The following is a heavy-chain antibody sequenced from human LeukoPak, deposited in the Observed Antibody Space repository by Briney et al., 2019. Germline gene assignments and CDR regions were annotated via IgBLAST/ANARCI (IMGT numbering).Heavy chain of an antibody. CDR1: GFTFSSYG. CDR3: AKAAYCSGGSCYEYNWFAP. CDR2: ISYDGSNK. D-gene: IGHD2-15*01. V-gene: IGHV3-30*18. J-gene: IGHJ5*02. Sequence: GGSLRLSCAASGFTFSSYGMHWVRQAPGKGLEWVAVISYDGSNKYYAGSVKGRFTISRDNSKNKLYLQMNRLRAEDTAVYYCAKAAYCSGGSCYEYNWFAPWGQGTLVTVSS.